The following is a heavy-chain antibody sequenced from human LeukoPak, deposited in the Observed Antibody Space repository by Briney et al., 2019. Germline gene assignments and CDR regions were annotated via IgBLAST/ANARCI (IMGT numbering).Heavy chain of an antibody. CDR2: VYYSESA. D-gene: IGHD3-22*01. V-gene: IGHV4-59*08. CDR3: ARVGGYPLSAFDI. Sequence: PSETLSLTCTVSGGSIRSYYWSWIRRPPGKGLEWIGYVYYSESANYNPSLKSRITISVDTSKNHFSLNLNSVTAADTAVYYCARVGGYPLSAFDIWGQGTMVTVSS. J-gene: IGHJ3*02. CDR1: GGSIRSYY.